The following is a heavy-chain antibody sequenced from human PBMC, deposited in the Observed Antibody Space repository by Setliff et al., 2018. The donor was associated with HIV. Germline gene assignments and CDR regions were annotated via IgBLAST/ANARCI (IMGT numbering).Heavy chain of an antibody. CDR3: ARDGSKADYGDYQGYWYFDL. D-gene: IGHD4-17*01. Sequence: SVKVSCKASGGIFRNYVISWVRQAPGQGLEWVGGIIPLFHSANYAQNFQGRVTMTTDTSTSTAYMELRSLRSDDTAVYYCARDGSKADYGDYQGYWYFDLWGRGTLVTVSS. J-gene: IGHJ2*01. CDR2: IIPLFHSA. V-gene: IGHV1-69*05. CDR1: GGIFRNYV.